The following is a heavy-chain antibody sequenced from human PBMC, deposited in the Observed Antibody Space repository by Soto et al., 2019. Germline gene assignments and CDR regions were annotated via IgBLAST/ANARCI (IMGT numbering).Heavy chain of an antibody. D-gene: IGHD6-19*01. CDR1: GFTFSNAW. J-gene: IGHJ4*02. V-gene: IGHV3-15*01. CDR2: IKSKTDGGTT. Sequence: EVQLVESGGGLVKPGGSLRLSCAASGFTFSNAWMSWVRQAPGKGLEWVGRIKSKTDGGTTDYAAPVKGRFTISRDDSKNTLYLQMNSLKTEDTAMYYCTAYSSGWSPSDYWGQGTLVTVSS. CDR3: TAYSSGWSPSDY.